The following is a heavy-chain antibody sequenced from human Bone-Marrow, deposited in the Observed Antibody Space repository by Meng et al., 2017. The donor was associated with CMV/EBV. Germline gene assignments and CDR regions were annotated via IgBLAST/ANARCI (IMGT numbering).Heavy chain of an antibody. D-gene: IGHD6-6*01. V-gene: IGHV4-59*01. Sequence: SETLSLTCTVSGGSISSYYWSWIRQPPGKGLEWIGYIYYSVSTNYNPSLKSRVTISVDTSKNQFSLKLSSVTAADTAVYYWARSHSSSSSNWFDPWGQGTLVTVSS. CDR2: IYYSVST. CDR3: ARSHSSSSSNWFDP. CDR1: GGSISSYY. J-gene: IGHJ5*02.